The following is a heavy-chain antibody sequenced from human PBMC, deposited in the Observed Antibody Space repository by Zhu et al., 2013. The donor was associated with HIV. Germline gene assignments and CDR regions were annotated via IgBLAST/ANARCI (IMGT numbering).Heavy chain of an antibody. D-gene: IGHD1-1*01. V-gene: IGHV4-34*01. Sequence: QVQLQQWGAGLLKPSETLSLTCAVYGGSFSGYYWNWIRQTPGKGLEWIGQINHSGSTLYNPSLESRVTISVGTSKNEFSLNMNSVTGADTAMYYCARGFPYQLPTNDAFEIWGQGTMVTVSS. CDR3: ARGFPYQLPTNDAFEI. CDR1: GGSFSGYY. J-gene: IGHJ3*02. CDR2: INHSGST.